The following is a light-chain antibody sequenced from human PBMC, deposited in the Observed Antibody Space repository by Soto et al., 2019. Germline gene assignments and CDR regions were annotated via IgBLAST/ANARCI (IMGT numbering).Light chain of an antibody. V-gene: IGKV3-15*01. CDR3: QQYNSWPQT. CDR2: DAS. Sequence: DIVLTQSPGTLSLSPGERATLFCRASQSVRSSLAWYQQKPGQAPRLFIYDASTRATGIPARFSGSGSGTEFTLTISSLQSEDFAVYYCQQYNSWPQTFGRGTKVEIK. J-gene: IGKJ1*01. CDR1: QSVRSS.